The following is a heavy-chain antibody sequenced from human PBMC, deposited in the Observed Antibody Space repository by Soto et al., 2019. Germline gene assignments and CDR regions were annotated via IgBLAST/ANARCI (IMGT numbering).Heavy chain of an antibody. D-gene: IGHD2-15*01. J-gene: IGHJ4*02. V-gene: IGHV3-23*01. CDR2: VSIGGST. CDR1: GFTFSSYA. CDR3: AKRRGAGGHFDY. Sequence: DVQLLESGGGLVQPEGSLRLSCAASGFTFSSYAMGWVRQGPGKGLEWVAVVSIGGSTHYADSERGRFTISRDNSKNTLSLQMNSLTPEDTAVYFCAKRRGAGGHFDYWGQGALVTVSS.